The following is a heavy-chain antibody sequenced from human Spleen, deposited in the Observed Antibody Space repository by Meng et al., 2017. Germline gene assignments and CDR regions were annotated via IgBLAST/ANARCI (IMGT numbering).Heavy chain of an antibody. D-gene: IGHD2-8*01. CDR3: ARDRSIELGRPVWYYSMDV. CDR1: GFTFSSYA. V-gene: IGHV3-30*14. J-gene: IGHJ6*02. Sequence: GGSLRLSCAASGFTFSSYAMHWVRQAPGKGLEWVAVISYDGSNKYYADSVKGRFTISRDNSKNSVFFQINSLRAEDTAVYYCARDRSIELGRPVWYYSMDVWGQGTTVTVSS. CDR2: ISYDGSNK.